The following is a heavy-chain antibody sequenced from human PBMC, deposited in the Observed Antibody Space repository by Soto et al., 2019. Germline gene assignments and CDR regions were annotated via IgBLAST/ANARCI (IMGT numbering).Heavy chain of an antibody. V-gene: IGHV4-4*02. D-gene: IGHD5-12*01. J-gene: IGHJ4*02. Sequence: SETLSLTCAVSSGSISSGNWWSWVRQPPGKGLEWIGEIFHSGSTNYNPSLESRVTISVDKSKNEFSLKLSSVTAADTAVYYCARHSGYVIWYWGQGTLVTVSS. CDR1: SGSISSGNW. CDR2: IFHSGST. CDR3: ARHSGYVIWY.